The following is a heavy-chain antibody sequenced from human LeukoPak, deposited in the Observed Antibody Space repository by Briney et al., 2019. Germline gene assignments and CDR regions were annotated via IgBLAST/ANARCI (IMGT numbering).Heavy chain of an antibody. J-gene: IGHJ4*02. V-gene: IGHV1-24*01. D-gene: IGHD3-9*01. CDR2: FDPEDGET. CDR1: GYTLTELS. CDR3: ATDLTYYFDY. Sequence: ASVKVSCKVSGYTLTELSMHWVRQAPGKGLEWMGGFDPEDGETIYAQKFQGRVTMTEDTPTDTAHMELSSLRSEDTAVYYCATDLTYYFDYWGQGTLVTVSS.